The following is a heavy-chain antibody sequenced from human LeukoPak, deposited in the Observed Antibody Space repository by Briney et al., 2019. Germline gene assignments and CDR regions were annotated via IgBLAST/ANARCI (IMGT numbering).Heavy chain of an antibody. CDR1: GGSFSSYY. D-gene: IGHD4-17*01. CDR2: IYYSGST. CDR3: ARVRRGRGSVTTYYYYYYMDV. V-gene: IGHV4-59*01. J-gene: IGHJ6*03. Sequence: PSETLSLTCAVYGGSFSSYYWSWIRQPPGKGLEWIGYIYYSGSTNYNPSLKSRVTISVDTSKNQFSLKLSSVTAADTAVYYCARVRRGRGSVTTYYYYYYMDVWGKGTTVTVSS.